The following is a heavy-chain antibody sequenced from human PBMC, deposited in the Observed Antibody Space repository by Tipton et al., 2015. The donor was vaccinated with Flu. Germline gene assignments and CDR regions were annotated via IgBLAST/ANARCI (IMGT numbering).Heavy chain of an antibody. V-gene: IGHV4-39*01. CDR1: GDSVTSGGHH. D-gene: IGHD5-12*01. CDR3: ARQALVLDLATFKWLDP. J-gene: IGHJ5*02. CDR2: MYFGGRT. Sequence: GLVKPSETLSLTCTVSGDSVTSGGHHWAWIRQPPGKGLEWIAAMYFGGRTYYNPSLKSRVTLSGDTSKNQFSLRLNSVTAADTGVYYCARQALVLDLATFKWLDPWGQGSLVTVSS.